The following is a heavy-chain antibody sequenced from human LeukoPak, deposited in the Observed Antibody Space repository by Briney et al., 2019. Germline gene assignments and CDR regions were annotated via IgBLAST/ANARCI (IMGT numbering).Heavy chain of an antibody. J-gene: IGHJ3*02. V-gene: IGHV3-9*01. CDR3: ARDWSSSSWYWRGAFDI. D-gene: IGHD6-13*01. Sequence: GGSLRLSCAVSGFIFDDYAMHWVRQAPGKGLEWVSGISWNSGSIGYADSVKGRFTISRDNAKNTLYLQMNSLRAEDTAVYYCARDWSSSSWYWRGAFDIWGQGTMVTVSS. CDR2: ISWNSGSI. CDR1: GFIFDDYA.